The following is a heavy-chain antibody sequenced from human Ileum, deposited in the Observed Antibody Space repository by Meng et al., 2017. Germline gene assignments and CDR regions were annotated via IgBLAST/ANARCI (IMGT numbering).Heavy chain of an antibody. Sequence: HVQWHECGLADGRPSGSLSLTCAVSCDSCSRGRWVHGVRQSPGKGLELIGEIFHGGNTNYNTTLKYRVNLLMDKSKNQFSLQLTSVTAADTAVFYCARGIGDIRVGFNYWGQGILVTVSS. CDR3: ARGIGDIRVGFNY. CDR2: IFHGGNT. J-gene: IGHJ4*02. D-gene: IGHD5-12*01. V-gene: IGHV4-4*02. CDR1: CDSCSRGRW.